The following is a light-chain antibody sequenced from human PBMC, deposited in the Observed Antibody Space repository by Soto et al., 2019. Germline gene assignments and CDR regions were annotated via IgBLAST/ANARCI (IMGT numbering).Light chain of an antibody. CDR2: DVS. Sequence: QSVLTHPVSVSGSPGQSITISCTGTSSDIGAYNFVSWYQQHPGKAPKLMIYDVSNRPSGVSDRFSGFKSGDTASLTISGLQAEDEADYYCTSYTTSGSYVFGTGTKVTVL. CDR1: SSDIGAYNF. CDR3: TSYTTSGSYV. J-gene: IGLJ1*01. V-gene: IGLV2-14*01.